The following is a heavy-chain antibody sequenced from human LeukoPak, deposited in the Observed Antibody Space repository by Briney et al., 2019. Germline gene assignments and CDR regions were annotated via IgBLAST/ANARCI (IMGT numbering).Heavy chain of an antibody. CDR3: AREMEYSSGWGVPFPMGY. J-gene: IGHJ4*02. V-gene: IGHV3-30-3*01. D-gene: IGHD6-19*01. Sequence: GGSLRLSCAASGFTFSSYAMHWVRQAPGKGLEWVAVISYDGSNKYYADSVKGRFTISRDNSKNTLYLQMNSLRAEDTAVYYCAREMEYSSGWGVPFPMGYWGQGTLVTVSS. CDR1: GFTFSSYA. CDR2: ISYDGSNK.